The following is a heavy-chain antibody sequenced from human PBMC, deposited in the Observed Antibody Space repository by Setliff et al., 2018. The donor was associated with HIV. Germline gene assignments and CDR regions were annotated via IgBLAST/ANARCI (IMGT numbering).Heavy chain of an antibody. Sequence: GGSLRLSCAASGFTFSDYYMSWVRQAPGKGLEWVSYVSSSSSYIEYADSVKCRFTISRDNAKNSLYLQMNSLRAEDTAVYYCARGIVAPGPRLDYWGQGTPVTVSS. J-gene: IGHJ4*02. V-gene: IGHV3-11*06. D-gene: IGHD1-26*01. CDR3: ARGIVAPGPRLDY. CDR2: VSSSSSYI. CDR1: GFTFSDYY.